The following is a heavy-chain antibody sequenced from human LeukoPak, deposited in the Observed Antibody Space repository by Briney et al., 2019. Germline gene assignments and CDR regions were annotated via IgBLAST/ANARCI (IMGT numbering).Heavy chain of an antibody. CDR3: ANSLGYSSSWYEEPKNYFDY. CDR2: IKRDGSEK. J-gene: IGHJ4*02. D-gene: IGHD6-13*01. Sequence: GGSLRLSCAASGFTFDDYGMSWVRQAPGKGLEWVANIKRDGSEKYYMDSVKGRFTISRDDAKNSLYLQVNSLRAEDTAVYYCANSLGYSSSWYEEPKNYFDYWGQGTLVTVSS. V-gene: IGHV3-7*01. CDR1: GFTFDDYG.